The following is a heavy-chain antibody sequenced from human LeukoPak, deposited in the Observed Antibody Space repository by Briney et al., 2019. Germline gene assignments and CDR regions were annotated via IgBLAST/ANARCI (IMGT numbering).Heavy chain of an antibody. CDR3: AREAYGSGNYYSDY. CDR1: GFTFSSYW. J-gene: IGHJ4*02. V-gene: IGHV3-74*01. CDR2: IHKDGSST. D-gene: IGHD3-10*01. Sequence: GGSLRLSCAASGFTFSSYWMHWVRQAPGKGLVWVSRIHKDGSSTSYADSAKGRFTISRDNAKNTLYLQMNSLRAEDTAVYYCAREAYGSGNYYSDYWGQGTLVTVSS.